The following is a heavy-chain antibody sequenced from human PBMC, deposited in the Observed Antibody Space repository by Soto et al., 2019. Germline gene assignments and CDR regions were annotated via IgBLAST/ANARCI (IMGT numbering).Heavy chain of an antibody. J-gene: IGHJ4*02. D-gene: IGHD5-12*01. CDR1: GGTFSNYA. CDR2: IIPLFVTA. Sequence: ASVKVSCKASGGTFSNYAINWVRQAPGQGLEWMGGIIPLFVTANYAQKFQGRVTITADESTSTAYLDLSSLRSEDTAVYYCARPVEMATISRSYLFYWGQGTLVTVSS. CDR3: ARPVEMATISRSYLFY. V-gene: IGHV1-69*13.